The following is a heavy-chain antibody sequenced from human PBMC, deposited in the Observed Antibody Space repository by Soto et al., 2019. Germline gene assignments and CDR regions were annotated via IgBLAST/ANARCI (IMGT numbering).Heavy chain of an antibody. V-gene: IGHV3-23*01. CDR2: ISGSGGST. J-gene: IGHJ4*02. D-gene: IGHD2-2*01. CDR3: AKDSVVVVPAAIVDY. CDR1: GFTFSSYA. Sequence: GESLKISCAASGFTFSSYAMSWVRQAPGKGLEWVSAISGSGGSTYYADSVKGRFTISRDNSKNTLYLQMNSLRAEDTAVYYCAKDSVVVVPAAIVDYWGQGTLVTVSS.